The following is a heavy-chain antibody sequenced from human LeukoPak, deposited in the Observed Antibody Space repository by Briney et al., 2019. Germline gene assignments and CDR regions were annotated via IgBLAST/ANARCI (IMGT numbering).Heavy chain of an antibody. V-gene: IGHV1-24*01. CDR2: FDPGDGET. Sequence: ASVKVSCKVSGYTLTELSMHWLRQAPGKGLEWMGGFDPGDGETIYAQKFQGRVTMTEDTSTDTAYMELSSLRSEDTAVYYCARERGGYCSGGSCYPNWFDPWGQGTLVTVSS. CDR3: ARERGGYCSGGSCYPNWFDP. J-gene: IGHJ5*02. CDR1: GYTLTELS. D-gene: IGHD2-15*01.